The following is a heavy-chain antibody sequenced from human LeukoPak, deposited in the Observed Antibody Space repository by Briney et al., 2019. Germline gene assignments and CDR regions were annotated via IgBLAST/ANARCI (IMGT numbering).Heavy chain of an antibody. CDR1: GFTFSSYT. CDR3: VAFDY. CDR2: ITSSSSYI. Sequence: PGGSLRVSCAASGFTFSSYTMNWVRQAPGKGPEWVSSITSSSSYIYYADSVKGRFTISRDNSKNTLYLQMNSLRAEDTAIYYCVAFDYWGQGTLVTVSS. V-gene: IGHV3-21*04. J-gene: IGHJ4*02.